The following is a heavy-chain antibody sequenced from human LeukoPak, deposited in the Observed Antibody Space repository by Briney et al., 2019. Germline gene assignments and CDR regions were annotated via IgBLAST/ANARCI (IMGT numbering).Heavy chain of an antibody. D-gene: IGHD3-10*01. CDR1: GYSFTSYW. Sequence: GESLKISCKGSGYSFTSYWIGWVRQMPGKGLEWLGIINPGDSDTRYSPSFQGQVTISADKSISTAYLQWSSLKASDTAMYYRARLPFQYYYGSGSPRYWGQGTLVTVSS. CDR2: INPGDSDT. CDR3: ARLPFQYYYGSGSPRY. J-gene: IGHJ4*02. V-gene: IGHV5-51*01.